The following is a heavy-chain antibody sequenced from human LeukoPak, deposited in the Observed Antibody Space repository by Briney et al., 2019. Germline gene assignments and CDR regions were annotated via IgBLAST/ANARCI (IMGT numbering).Heavy chain of an antibody. CDR2: ISYDGSNK. CDR3: ARVWQQLSYYYYYGMDV. V-gene: IGHV3-30*04. D-gene: IGHD6-13*01. CDR1: GFTFSSYA. J-gene: IGHJ6*02. Sequence: PGGSLRLSCAASGFTFSSYAMHWVRQAPGKGLEWVAVISYDGSNKYHADSVKGRFTISRDNSKNTLYLQMNSLRAEDTAVYYCARVWQQLSYYYYYGMDVWGQGTTVTVSS.